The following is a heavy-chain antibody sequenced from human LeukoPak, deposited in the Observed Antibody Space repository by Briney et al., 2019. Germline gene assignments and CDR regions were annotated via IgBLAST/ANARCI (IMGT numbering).Heavy chain of an antibody. CDR3: AADLGGIAAGNYGMDV. CDR1: GFISTSSA. CDR2: LVVGSGNT. V-gene: IGHV1-58*02. D-gene: IGHD6-13*01. J-gene: IGHJ6*02. Sequence: SVKGSCKASGFISTSSAMQWVRQPRGQRLEWIVWLVVGSGNTNYAQKFQERVIINRDMSTRKAYMELSSLRSEDTAGYYCAADLGGIAAGNYGMDVWGQGTTVSVSS.